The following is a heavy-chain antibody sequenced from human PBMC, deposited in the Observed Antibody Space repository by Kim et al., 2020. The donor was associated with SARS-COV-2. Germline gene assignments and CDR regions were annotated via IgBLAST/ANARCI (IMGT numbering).Heavy chain of an antibody. CDR2: INPNSGDT. J-gene: IGHJ5*02. V-gene: IGHV1-2*02. Sequence: ASVKVSCKASGYTFTGYYIHWVRQAPGQGLEWMGWINPNSGDTKYAEKFQGRVTMTRDTSINTAYMELSRLRSDDTAMYYCTRDLAIRPTGGYNWSTPGAREPWSASPQ. CDR3: TRDLAIRPTGGYNWSTP. CDR1: GYTFTGYY. D-gene: IGHD3-10*01.